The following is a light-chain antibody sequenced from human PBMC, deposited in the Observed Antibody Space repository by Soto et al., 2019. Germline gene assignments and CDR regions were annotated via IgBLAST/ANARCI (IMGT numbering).Light chain of an antibody. CDR2: DAS. V-gene: IGKV1-5*01. J-gene: IGKJ1*01. Sequence: DIRVTQSASTLSASVGDRVTITCRASQSISSWLAWYQQRPGKAPKLLIYDASSLESGVPSRFSGAGSRTEFTLTIRSLQPDDFATYYCQQYNSYGTFGQGTKVDIK. CDR3: QQYNSYGT. CDR1: QSISSW.